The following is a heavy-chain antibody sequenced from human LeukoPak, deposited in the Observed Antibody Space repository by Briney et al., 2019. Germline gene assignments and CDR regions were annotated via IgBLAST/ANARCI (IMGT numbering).Heavy chain of an antibody. CDR2: IIPIFGTA. CDR1: GGIFSSYA. D-gene: IGHD1-26*01. J-gene: IGHJ3*02. V-gene: IGHV1-69*06. CDR3: ARDYESGSPEGVFDI. Sequence: ASVKVSCKASGGIFSSYAISWVRQAPGQGLEWMGRIIPIFGTANYAQKFQGRVTITADKSTNTAYVELSSLRSEDTAVYYCARDYESGSPEGVFDIWGQGTMVTVSS.